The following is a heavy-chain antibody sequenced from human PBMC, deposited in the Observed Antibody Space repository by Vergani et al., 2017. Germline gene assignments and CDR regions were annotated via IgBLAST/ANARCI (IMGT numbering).Heavy chain of an antibody. D-gene: IGHD3-10*01. CDR3: ARAEAGTLMATAYY. CDR2: ISSSGSTI. Sequence: EVQLVESGGGLVQPGGSLRLSCAASGFTFSSYEMNWVRQAPGKGLEWVSYISSSGSTIYYADSVKGRFTISRDNAKNSLYLQMNSLRAEDTAVYYCARAEAGTLMATAYYWGQGTLVTVSS. CDR1: GFTFSSYE. J-gene: IGHJ4*02. V-gene: IGHV3-48*03.